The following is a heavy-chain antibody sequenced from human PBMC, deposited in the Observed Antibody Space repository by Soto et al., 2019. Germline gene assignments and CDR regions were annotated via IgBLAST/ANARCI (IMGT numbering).Heavy chain of an antibody. CDR1: GGSISSYY. Sequence: SETLSLTCTVSGGSISSYYWSWIRQPPGKGLEWIGYIYYSGSTNYNPSLKSRVTISVDTSKNQFSLKLSSVTAADTAVYYCARVSYDFWSGYYAPLGSPYYYYYYMDVWGKGNTVTVSS. V-gene: IGHV4-59*01. J-gene: IGHJ6*03. CDR3: ARVSYDFWSGYYAPLGSPYYYYYYMDV. CDR2: IYYSGST. D-gene: IGHD3-3*01.